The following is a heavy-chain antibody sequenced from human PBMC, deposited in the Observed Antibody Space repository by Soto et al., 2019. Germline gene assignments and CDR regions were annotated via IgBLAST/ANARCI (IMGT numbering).Heavy chain of an antibody. J-gene: IGHJ4*02. V-gene: IGHV3-23*01. CDR3: AKVSLWYCSGGSCPFDY. D-gene: IGHD2-15*01. CDR1: GFTFSSYA. Sequence: PGGSLRLSCAASGFTFSSYAMSWVRQAPGKGLEWVSAISGSGGSTYYADSVKGRFTISRDNSKNTLYLQMNSLRAEDTAVYYCAKVSLWYCSGGSCPFDYWGQGTPVTVSS. CDR2: ISGSGGST.